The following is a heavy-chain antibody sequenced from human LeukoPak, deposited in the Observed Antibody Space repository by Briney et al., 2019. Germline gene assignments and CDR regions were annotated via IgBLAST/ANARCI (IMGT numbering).Heavy chain of an antibody. D-gene: IGHD1-26*01. V-gene: IGHV3-74*01. Sequence: PGGSLRLSCAASGFTFSSYWMHWVRQAPGKGLVWVSRINSDGSSTIYADSVKGRFTISRDNAKNTLYLQMNSLRAEDTAVYYCASMGATTTDDAFDIWGQGTMVTVSS. CDR1: GFTFSSYW. CDR2: INSDGSST. CDR3: ASMGATTTDDAFDI. J-gene: IGHJ3*02.